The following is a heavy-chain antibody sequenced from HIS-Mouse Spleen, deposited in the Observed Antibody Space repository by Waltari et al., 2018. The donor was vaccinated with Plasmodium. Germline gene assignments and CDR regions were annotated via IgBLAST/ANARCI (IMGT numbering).Heavy chain of an antibody. J-gene: IGHJ4*02. CDR1: GFPFSSYG. Sequence: QVQLVESGGGVVQPGRSLRLSCAASGFPFSSYGMHWIRQAPGKGLEWVSVISYEGSNKYYADSVKGRFTISRDNSKNTLYLQMNSLRAEDTAVYYCAKEGYSSGVFFFDYWGQGTLVTVSS. CDR2: ISYEGSNK. V-gene: IGHV3-30*18. D-gene: IGHD6-19*01. CDR3: AKEGYSSGVFFFDY.